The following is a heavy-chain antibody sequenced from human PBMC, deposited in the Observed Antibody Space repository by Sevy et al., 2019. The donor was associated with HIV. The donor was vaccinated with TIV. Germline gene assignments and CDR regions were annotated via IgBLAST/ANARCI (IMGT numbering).Heavy chain of an antibody. Sequence: SETLSLTCTVSGDSISSYYWSWIRQPPGKGLEWIGYIFYNGITNYNPSLKSRVTISVDTSKNKFALKLRSVTAPDTAVYYCARSIAAPRGMDVWGQGTTVTVSS. D-gene: IGHD6-6*01. V-gene: IGHV4-59*01. CDR3: ARSIAAPRGMDV. CDR1: GDSISSYY. J-gene: IGHJ6*02. CDR2: IFYNGIT.